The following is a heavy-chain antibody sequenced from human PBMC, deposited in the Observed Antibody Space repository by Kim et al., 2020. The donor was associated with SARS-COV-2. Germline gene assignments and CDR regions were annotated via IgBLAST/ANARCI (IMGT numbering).Heavy chain of an antibody. CDR3: ATPLALTMATRGGGC. V-gene: IGHV1-3*01. Sequence: ASVKVSCKASGYTFTSFALDWVRQAPGQRLEWMGRIHAGDGDTKYEEKYHDRVTITRDTTASTAYMELSSLTPEDTAVYYCATPLALTMATRGGGCWGQETLVTVSS. J-gene: IGHJ4*02. CDR1: GYTFTSFA. D-gene: IGHD1-1*01. CDR2: IHAGDGDT.